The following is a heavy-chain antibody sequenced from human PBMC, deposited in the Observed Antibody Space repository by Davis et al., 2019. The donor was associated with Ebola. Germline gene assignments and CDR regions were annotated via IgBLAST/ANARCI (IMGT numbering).Heavy chain of an antibody. CDR2: INPNSGGT. V-gene: IGHV1-2*06. CDR1: GYTFTNYG. Sequence: AASVKVSCKASGYTFTNYGITWVRQAPGQGLEWMGRINPNSGGTNYAQKFQGRVTMTRDTSISTAYMELSSLRSEDTSVYYCARDRGGDYSFDYWGQGTLVTVSS. D-gene: IGHD3-10*01. J-gene: IGHJ4*02. CDR3: ARDRGGDYSFDY.